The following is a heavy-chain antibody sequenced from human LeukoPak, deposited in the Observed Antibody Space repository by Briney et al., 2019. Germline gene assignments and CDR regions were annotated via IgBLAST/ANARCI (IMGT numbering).Heavy chain of an antibody. CDR1: GYTFTSYG. J-gene: IGHJ3*02. V-gene: IGHV1-18*01. Sequence: GASVKVSCKASGYTFTSYGTSWVRQAPGQGLEWMGWISAYNGNTNYTQKLQGRVTMTTDTSTSTAYMELRSLRSDDTAVYYCARDLYILTGYLGKDAFDIWGQGTMVTVSS. D-gene: IGHD3-9*01. CDR3: ARDLYILTGYLGKDAFDI. CDR2: ISAYNGNT.